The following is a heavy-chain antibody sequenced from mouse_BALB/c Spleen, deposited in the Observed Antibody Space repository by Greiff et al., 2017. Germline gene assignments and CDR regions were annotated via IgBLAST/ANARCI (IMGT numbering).Heavy chain of an antibody. J-gene: IGHJ3*01. CDR1: GYTFSSYW. CDR3: ARRYRYDAWFAY. V-gene: IGHV1-9*01. Sequence: QVQLKESGAELMKPGASVKISCKATGYTFSSYWIEWVKQRPGHGLEWIGEILPGSGSTNYNEKFKGKATFTPDTSSNTAYMQLSSLTSEDSAVYYCARRYRYDAWFAYWGQGTLVTVSA. D-gene: IGHD2-14*01. CDR2: ILPGSGST.